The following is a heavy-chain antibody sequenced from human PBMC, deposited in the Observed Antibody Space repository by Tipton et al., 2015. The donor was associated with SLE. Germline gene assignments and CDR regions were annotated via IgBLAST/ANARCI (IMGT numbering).Heavy chain of an antibody. CDR3: ARHGGIMVELRGWVDY. CDR2: IYYSGST. Sequence: TLSLTCPVSGGSISSSSYYWGWIRQPPGKGLEWIGSIYYSGSTYYNPSLKSRVTISVDTSKNQFSLKLSSVTAADTAVYYCARHGGIMVELRGWVDYWGQGTLVTVSS. J-gene: IGHJ4*02. V-gene: IGHV4-39*07. D-gene: IGHD1-7*01. CDR1: GGSISSSSYY.